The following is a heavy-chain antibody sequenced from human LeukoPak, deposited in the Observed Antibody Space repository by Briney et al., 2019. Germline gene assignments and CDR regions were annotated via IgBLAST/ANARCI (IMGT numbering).Heavy chain of an antibody. Sequence: SETLSLTCTVSGGSISSYYWRWIRQPAGKGLEWIGRIYTSGSTNYNPSLKSRVTMSVDTSKNQFSLKLSSVTAADTAVYYCARDGYSSNWGAFDIWGQGTMVTVSS. D-gene: IGHD6-13*01. CDR3: ARDGYSSNWGAFDI. CDR1: GGSISSYY. CDR2: IYTSGST. V-gene: IGHV4-4*07. J-gene: IGHJ3*02.